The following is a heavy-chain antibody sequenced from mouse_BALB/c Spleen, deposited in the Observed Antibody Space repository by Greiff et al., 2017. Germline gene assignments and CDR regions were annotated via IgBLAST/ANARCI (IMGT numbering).Heavy chain of an antibody. CDR2: ISTYYGNT. J-gene: IGHJ4*01. CDR1: GYTFTDYA. V-gene: IGHV1-67*01. Sequence: QVQLKESGPELVRPGVSVKISCKGSGYTFTDYAMHWVKQSHAKSLEWIGVISTYYGNTNYNQKFKGKATMTVDKSSSTAYMELARLTSEDSAIYYCARSGGRGYAMDYWGQGTSVTVSS. D-gene: IGHD3-3*01. CDR3: ARSGGRGYAMDY.